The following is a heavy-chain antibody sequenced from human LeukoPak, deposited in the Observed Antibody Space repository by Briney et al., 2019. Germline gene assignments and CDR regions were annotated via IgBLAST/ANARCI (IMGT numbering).Heavy chain of an antibody. CDR3: HISSRTPIVDAFDI. D-gene: IGHD6-13*01. J-gene: IGHJ3*02. V-gene: IGHV3-30-3*01. CDR2: ISYDGSNK. Sequence: GGSLRLSCVASGFTFSGYAMHWVRQAPGKGLEWVAVISYDGSNKYYADSVKGRFTISRDNSKNTLYLQMNSLRAEDTAVYYCHISSRTPIVDAFDIWGQGTMVTVSS. CDR1: GFTFSGYA.